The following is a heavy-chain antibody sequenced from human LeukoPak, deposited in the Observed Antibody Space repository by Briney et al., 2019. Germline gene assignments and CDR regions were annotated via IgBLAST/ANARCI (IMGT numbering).Heavy chain of an antibody. CDR2: INHSEST. CDR1: GGSFSGYY. CDR3: ARGYGSGSYFSFDY. J-gene: IGHJ4*02. Sequence: PSETLSLTCAVYGGSFSGYYWSWIRQPPGKGLEWIGEINHSESTNYNPSLKSRVTISVDTSKNQFSLKLSSVTAADTAVYYCARGYGSGSYFSFDYWGQGTLVTVSS. V-gene: IGHV4-34*01. D-gene: IGHD3-10*01.